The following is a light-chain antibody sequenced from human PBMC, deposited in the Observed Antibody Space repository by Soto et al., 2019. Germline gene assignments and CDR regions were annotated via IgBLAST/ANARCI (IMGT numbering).Light chain of an antibody. J-gene: IGLJ1*01. CDR1: DSNLGRNY. CDR2: DNV. CDR3: GSWDNILRAYV. Sequence: QSVLTQPPSVSATPGQKVTISCSGSDSNLGRNYVSWYQQLPGTAPRLLIYDNVYRFSGIPARFSASKSGTSATLGIAGLQPGDEGDYYCGSWDNILRAYVFGTGTKLTVL. V-gene: IGLV1-51*01.